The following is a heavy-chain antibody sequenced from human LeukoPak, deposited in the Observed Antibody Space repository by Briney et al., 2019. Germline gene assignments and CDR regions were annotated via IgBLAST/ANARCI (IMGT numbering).Heavy chain of an antibody. J-gene: IGHJ6*03. CDR3: ASPPGIAAAGIYYYYYYMDV. V-gene: IGHV3-23*01. Sequence: GGSLRLSCAASGFTFSSSAMSWVRQAPGKGLEWVSAISGSGGSTYYADSVKGRFTISRDNSKNTLYLQMNSLRAEDTAVYYCASPPGIAAAGIYYYYYYMDVWGKGTTVTVSS. D-gene: IGHD6-13*01. CDR2: ISGSGGST. CDR1: GFTFSSSA.